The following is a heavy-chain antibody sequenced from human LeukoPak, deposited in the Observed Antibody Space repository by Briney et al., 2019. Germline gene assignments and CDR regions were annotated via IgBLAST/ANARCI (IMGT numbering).Heavy chain of an antibody. D-gene: IGHD3-9*01. Sequence: ASVKLSCKASGYTFTIYYMHWVRQAPGQGLEWMGIINPSGGSTSYSQKFQGTVTTTADTSTSTVYIELSSLRSAETTVDYYSRAPSTTDILAGYYIYWFDPWGPGTLVTVSS. CDR2: INPSGGST. V-gene: IGHV1-46*01. CDR3: SRAPSTTDILAGYYIYWFDP. CDR1: GYTFTIYY. J-gene: IGHJ5*02.